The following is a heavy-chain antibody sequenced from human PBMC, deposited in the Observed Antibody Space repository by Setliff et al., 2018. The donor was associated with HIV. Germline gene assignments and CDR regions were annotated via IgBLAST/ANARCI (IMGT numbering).Heavy chain of an antibody. CDR3: ARGALLAVFDFDY. Sequence: ASVKVSCKASGYTFTTYSMHWVRQAPGQSLEWMGWINVGKGDTKYSQEFQGRITITRDTSANTAYMELSSLRSDDTALYFCARGALLAVFDFDYWGHGTLVTVSS. J-gene: IGHJ4*01. D-gene: IGHD3-10*01. V-gene: IGHV1-3*01. CDR2: INVGKGDT. CDR1: GYTFTTYS.